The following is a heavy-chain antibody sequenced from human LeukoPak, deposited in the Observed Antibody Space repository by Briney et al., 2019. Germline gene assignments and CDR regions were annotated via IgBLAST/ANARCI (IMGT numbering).Heavy chain of an antibody. D-gene: IGHD1-7*01. CDR2: VSNTGGTT. CDR1: GFTFSNYA. Sequence: GGSLRLSCAASGFTFSNYAMSWVRQAPGKGLEWVSGVSNTGGTTYYADSVKGRFTISRGNSKSTLYLQMNSLRAEDTAVYYCARSTNWNFVDWGLGTLVTVSS. J-gene: IGHJ4*02. V-gene: IGHV3-23*01. CDR3: ARSTNWNFVD.